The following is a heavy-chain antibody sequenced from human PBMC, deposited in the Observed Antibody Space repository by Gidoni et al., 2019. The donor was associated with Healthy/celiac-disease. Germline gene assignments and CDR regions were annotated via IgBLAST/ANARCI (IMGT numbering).Heavy chain of an antibody. V-gene: IGHV3-9*01. CDR2: ISWNSGSI. CDR3: AKDRTHLGDLEAYFDY. CDR1: GFTFDDYA. Sequence: EVQLVESGGGLVQPGRSLRLSCAASGFTFDDYAMHWVRQAPGKGLGWVSGISWNSGSIGYADSVKGRFTISRDNAKNSLYLQMNSLRAEDTALYYCAKDRTHLGDLEAYFDYWGQGTLVTVSS. J-gene: IGHJ4*02. D-gene: IGHD2-21*02.